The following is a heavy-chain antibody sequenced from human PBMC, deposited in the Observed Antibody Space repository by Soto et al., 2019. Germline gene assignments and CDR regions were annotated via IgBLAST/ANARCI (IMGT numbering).Heavy chain of an antibody. CDR1: GYTFTSYA. D-gene: IGHD1-26*01. J-gene: IGHJ4*02. CDR2: INAGNGNT. Sequence: ASVKVSCKASGYTFTSYAMHWVRQAPGQRLEWMGWINAGNGNTKYSQKFQGRVTITRDTSASTAYMELSSLRSEDTAVYYCARDEGSYYGAPAYWGQGTLVTVSS. V-gene: IGHV1-3*01. CDR3: ARDEGSYYGAPAY.